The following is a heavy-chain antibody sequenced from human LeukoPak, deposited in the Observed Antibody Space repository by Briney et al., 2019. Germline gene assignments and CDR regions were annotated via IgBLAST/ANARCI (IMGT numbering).Heavy chain of an antibody. CDR3: ARTYDSSGYNQIGYYYGMDV. V-gene: IGHV3-33*01. J-gene: IGHJ6*02. Sequence: GRSLRLSCAASGFTFTTYGMHWVRQAPGKGLEWVAVIYYDGSKKFYGDSVTGRFTISRDNSKNTVYLQMNSLRAEDTAVYYCARTYDSSGYNQIGYYYGMDVWGQGTTVTVSS. D-gene: IGHD3-22*01. CDR2: IYYDGSKK. CDR1: GFTFTTYG.